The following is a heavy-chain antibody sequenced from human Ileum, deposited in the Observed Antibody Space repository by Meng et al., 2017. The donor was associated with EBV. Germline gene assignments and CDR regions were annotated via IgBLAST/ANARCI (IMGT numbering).Heavy chain of an antibody. J-gene: IGHJ4*02. V-gene: IGHV4-4*02. Sequence: QGQLQESGPGLVKPSGTLSLTCAVSGGSISSSNWWSWVRQPPGKGLEWIGEIYHSGSTNYNPFLKSRVTISVDKSKNQFSLNLNSVTAVDTAVYYCARNVPGTSAYYDWGQGTLVTVSS. CDR1: GGSISSSNW. CDR3: ARNVPGTSAYYD. CDR2: IYHSGST. D-gene: IGHD3-22*01.